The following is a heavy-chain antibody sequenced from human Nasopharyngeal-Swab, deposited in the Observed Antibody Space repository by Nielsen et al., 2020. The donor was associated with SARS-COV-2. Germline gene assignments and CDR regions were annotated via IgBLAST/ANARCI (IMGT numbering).Heavy chain of an antibody. CDR2: ISGSDT. CDR3: AKEDYYYYYYMDV. V-gene: IGHV3-23*01. Sequence: GESLKISCVASGFTFTNYAMSWVRQAPGKGLEWVSGISGSDTYYADSVKGRFTISRDNSKNTLYLQMNSLRAEDTAVYYCAKEDYYYYYYMDVWGKGTTVTVSS. J-gene: IGHJ6*03. CDR1: GFTFTNYA.